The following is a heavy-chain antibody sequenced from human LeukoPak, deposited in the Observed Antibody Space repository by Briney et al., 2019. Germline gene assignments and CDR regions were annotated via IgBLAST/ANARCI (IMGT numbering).Heavy chain of an antibody. CDR1: GFTFSSYA. J-gene: IGHJ4*02. Sequence: GGSLRLSCAASGFTFSSYAMHWVRQAPGKGLEWVAVISYDGSNKYYADSVKGRFTISRDNSKNTLYLQMNSPRAEDTAVYYCARDRTGIFDYWGQGTLVTVSS. D-gene: IGHD1-1*01. CDR2: ISYDGSNK. CDR3: ARDRTGIFDY. V-gene: IGHV3-30*04.